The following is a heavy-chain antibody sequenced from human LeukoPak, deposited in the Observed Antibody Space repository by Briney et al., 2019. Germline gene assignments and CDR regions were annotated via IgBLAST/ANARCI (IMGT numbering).Heavy chain of an antibody. Sequence: PGGSLRLSCAASGFTFSSYWMSWIRQAPGKGLEWVSYISSSSSYTNYADSVKGRFTISRDNAKKSLYLQMNSPRAEDTAVYYCARARHDTSEKYYFDYWGQGTLVTVSS. CDR1: GFTFSSYW. D-gene: IGHD6-19*01. CDR3: ARARHDTSEKYYFDY. V-gene: IGHV3-11*06. J-gene: IGHJ4*02. CDR2: ISSSSSYT.